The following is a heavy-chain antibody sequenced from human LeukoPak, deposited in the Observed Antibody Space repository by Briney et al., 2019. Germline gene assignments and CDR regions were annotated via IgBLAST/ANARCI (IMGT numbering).Heavy chain of an antibody. CDR3: ARDTKYAFDN. CDR1: GFTFSYYT. CDR2: TGISSGNT. J-gene: IGHJ4*02. V-gene: IGHV3-48*01. Sequence: GGSLRLSCAVSGFTFSYYTMNWVRQAPGKGLEWISYTGISSGNTKYGDSVKGRFTIAGDKAKNSVYLQMNSLRVEDTAVYYCARDTKYAFDNWGQGTLVTVSS. D-gene: IGHD2-2*01.